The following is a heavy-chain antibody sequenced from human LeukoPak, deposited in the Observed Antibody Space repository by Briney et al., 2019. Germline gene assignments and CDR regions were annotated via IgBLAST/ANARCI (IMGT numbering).Heavy chain of an antibody. CDR3: ASWTSGY. Sequence: PGGSLRLSCAASGFTHSDHYMDWFRQAPGKGLEWVGRSRDKANKYTTEYAASAKDRFTISRDGSKSSLYLQMNSPKTEDTAMYYCASWTSGYWGQGTLVTVSS. V-gene: IGHV3-72*01. CDR1: GFTHSDHY. CDR2: SRDKANKYTT. D-gene: IGHD3/OR15-3a*01. J-gene: IGHJ4*02.